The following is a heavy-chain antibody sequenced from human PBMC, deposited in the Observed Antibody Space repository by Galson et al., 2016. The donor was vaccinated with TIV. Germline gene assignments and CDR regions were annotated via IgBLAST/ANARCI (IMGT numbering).Heavy chain of an antibody. D-gene: IGHD3-10*01. V-gene: IGHV1-69*13. CDR1: GVTFSSYA. CDR3: ARVRESANYRNHYYYMDV. J-gene: IGHJ6*03. CDR2: IISIFGVP. Sequence: SVKVSCKASGVTFSSYAISWVRQAPGQGLEWMGGIISIFGVPNYAQKFQGRVTITADESTKTAYMDLSSLRSDDTAVNYRARVRESANYRNHYYYMDVWGKGTSVTVSS.